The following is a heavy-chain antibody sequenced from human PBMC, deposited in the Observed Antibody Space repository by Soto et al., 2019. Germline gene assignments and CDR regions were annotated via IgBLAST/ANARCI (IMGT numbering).Heavy chain of an antibody. CDR3: VKDVSPGGMDV. CDR1: GFTSHDYS. V-gene: IGHV3-9*02. Sequence: SLRLSCVASGFTSHDYSMHWVRQTPGKGLEWVSGIYWGSNKIDYADSVKGRFTISRDNAKNSLFLQMNSLSADDTALYYCVKDVSPGGMDVWGQGTTVTVSS. CDR2: IYWGSNKI. J-gene: IGHJ6*02.